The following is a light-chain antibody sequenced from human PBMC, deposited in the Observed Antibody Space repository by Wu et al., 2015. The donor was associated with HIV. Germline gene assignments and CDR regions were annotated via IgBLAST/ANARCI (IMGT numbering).Light chain of an antibody. Sequence: IQLTQSPSSLSASVGDRVTITCRASQGISSYLAWYQQKPEKAPRLLIYATSTLQSGVPSRFSGSGSGTDFTLTISSLQPEDFAVYYCQQLWTFGQGTKAEIK. CDR3: QQLWT. CDR1: QGISSY. V-gene: IGKV1-9*01. J-gene: IGKJ1*01. CDR2: ATS.